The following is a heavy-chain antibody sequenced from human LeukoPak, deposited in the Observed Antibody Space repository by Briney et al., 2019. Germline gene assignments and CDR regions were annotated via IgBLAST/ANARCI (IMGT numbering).Heavy chain of an antibody. Sequence: GGSLRLSCVASGLTFSNYWMTWVRQAPGKGLEWVADIKEDGSEKYYVDSVKGRFTISRDNAKNSLFLQMDSLRSEDTAVYYCVKNSGWYRLDCWGQGTLVTVSS. D-gene: IGHD6-13*01. CDR3: VKNSGWYRLDC. CDR2: IKEDGSEK. J-gene: IGHJ4*02. CDR1: GLTFSNYW. V-gene: IGHV3-7*03.